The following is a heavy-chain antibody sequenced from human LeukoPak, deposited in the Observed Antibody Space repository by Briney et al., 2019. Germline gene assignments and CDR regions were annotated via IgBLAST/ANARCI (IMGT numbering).Heavy chain of an antibody. CDR1: GGSISTTKW. V-gene: IGHV4-4*02. CDR2: IYHSGSS. J-gene: IGHJ4*02. D-gene: IGHD2-21*02. CDR3: ARGCGSDCYSGLGY. Sequence: SETLSLTCAVSGGSISTTKWWSWVRQTPGKGLEWIGEIYHSGSSNYNPSLTGRLTVSVDIPKSQFSLKLSSVTAADTGVYYCARGCGSDCYSGLGYWGQGTLVTVSS.